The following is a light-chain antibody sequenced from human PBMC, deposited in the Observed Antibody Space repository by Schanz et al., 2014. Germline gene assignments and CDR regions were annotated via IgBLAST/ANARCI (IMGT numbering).Light chain of an antibody. Sequence: EIVMTQSPATLSVSPGERATLSCRASQSVSNYLAWYQQKPGQAPRLLIYDVSIRATGIPTRFSGSGSGTDLTLTISSLQSEDFAVYYCQQYSRWPYTIGQGTNLEIK. J-gene: IGKJ2*01. V-gene: IGKV3D-15*01. CDR3: QQYSRWPYT. CDR1: QSVSNY. CDR2: DVS.